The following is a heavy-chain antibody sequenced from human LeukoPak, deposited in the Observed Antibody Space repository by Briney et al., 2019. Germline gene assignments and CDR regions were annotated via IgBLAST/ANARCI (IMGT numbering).Heavy chain of an antibody. CDR2: ISDTGGTT. V-gene: IGHV3-23*01. J-gene: IGHJ6*02. Sequence: GGSLRLSCAASGFTFNNSVMSWVRQAPGKGLEWVSGISDTGGTTFSADSVRGRFTISRDNSKNTLFLQMNSLRAEDTAIYYCAKSSAPGGYYYYGMDVWGQGTTVTVSS. CDR3: AKSSAPGGYYYYGMDV. D-gene: IGHD6-19*01. CDR1: GFTFNNSV.